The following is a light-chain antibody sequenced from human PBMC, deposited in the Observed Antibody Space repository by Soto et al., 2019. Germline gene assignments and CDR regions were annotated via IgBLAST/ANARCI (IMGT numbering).Light chain of an antibody. J-gene: IGKJ1*01. CDR3: QQYWTHPQT. CDR1: QRSSSW. V-gene: IGKV1-5*03. Sequence: DVDVTQCPAPLSASVGDSVTLTWRASQRSSSWVDWDQQKPGKAPQLLIYKASSLERRVPSKFSGRGAGTDFTLTISSLQPGDLATYFCQQYWTHPQTLGQGTKVDIK. CDR2: KAS.